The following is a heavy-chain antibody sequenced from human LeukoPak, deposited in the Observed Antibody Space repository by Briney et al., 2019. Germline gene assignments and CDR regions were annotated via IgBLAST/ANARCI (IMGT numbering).Heavy chain of an antibody. D-gene: IGHD6-13*01. CDR1: GGSISSSSYY. CDR2: IYYSGST. Sequence: SETLSLTCTVSGGSISSSSYYWGWIRQPPGKGLEWIGSIYYSGSTYYNPSLKSRVTISVGTSKNQFSLKLSSVTAADTAVYYCARHGAAGTIRYYYYGMDVWGQGTTVTVSS. J-gene: IGHJ6*02. V-gene: IGHV4-39*01. CDR3: ARHGAAGTIRYYYYGMDV.